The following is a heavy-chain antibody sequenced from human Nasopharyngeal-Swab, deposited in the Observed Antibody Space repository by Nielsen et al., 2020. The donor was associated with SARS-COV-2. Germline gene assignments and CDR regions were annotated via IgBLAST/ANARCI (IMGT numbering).Heavy chain of an antibody. J-gene: IGHJ4*02. CDR3: ARDRVVPAVPDY. D-gene: IGHD2-2*01. CDR2: IWYDGSNK. V-gene: IGHV3-33*01. Sequence: GESLKISCAASGFTFSSYGMNWVRQAPGKGLEWVAVIWYDGSNKYYADSVKGRFTISRDNSKNTLYLQMNSLRAEDTAVYYCARDRVVPAVPDYWGQGTLVTVSS. CDR1: GFTFSSYG.